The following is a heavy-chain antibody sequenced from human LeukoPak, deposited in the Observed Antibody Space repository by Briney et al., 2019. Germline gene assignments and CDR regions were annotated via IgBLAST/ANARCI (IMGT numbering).Heavy chain of an antibody. D-gene: IGHD2-21*02. CDR1: GFTFSSYA. CDR3: ASHSIVTAIPY. J-gene: IGHJ4*02. V-gene: IGHV3-30*07. Sequence: GGSLRLSCAASGFTFSSYAMRWVRQAPGKGLEWVAVISYDGSNKYYADSVKGRFTISRDNSKNTLYLQMNSLRAEDTAVYYCASHSIVTAIPYWGQGTLVTVSS. CDR2: ISYDGSNK.